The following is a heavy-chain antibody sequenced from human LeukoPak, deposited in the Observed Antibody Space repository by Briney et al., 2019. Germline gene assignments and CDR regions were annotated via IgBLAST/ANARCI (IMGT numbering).Heavy chain of an antibody. CDR1: GGSISSGSYY. Sequence: PSQTLSLTCTVSGGSISSGSYYWSWIRQPAGKGLEWIGRIYTSGSTNYNPSLKSRVTISVDTSKNQFSLKLSSVTAADTAVYYCAGDSTYCSSTSCRRYYMDVWGKGTTVTVSS. CDR2: IYTSGST. CDR3: AGDSTYCSSTSCRRYYMDV. V-gene: IGHV4-61*02. D-gene: IGHD2-2*01. J-gene: IGHJ6*03.